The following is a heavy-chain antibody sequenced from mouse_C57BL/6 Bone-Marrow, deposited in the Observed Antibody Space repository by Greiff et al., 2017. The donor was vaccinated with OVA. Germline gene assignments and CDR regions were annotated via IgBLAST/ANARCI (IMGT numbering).Heavy chain of an antibody. CDR3: AREDYGSSPWYFDV. Sequence: EVKVVESGGGLVQPGGSLKLSCAASGFTFSDYGMAWVRQAPRKGPEWVAFISNLAYSIYYADTVTGRFTISRENAKNTLYLEMSSLRSEDTAMYYCAREDYGSSPWYFDVWGTGTTVTVSS. CDR1: GFTFSDYG. V-gene: IGHV5-15*01. J-gene: IGHJ1*03. D-gene: IGHD1-1*01. CDR2: ISNLAYSI.